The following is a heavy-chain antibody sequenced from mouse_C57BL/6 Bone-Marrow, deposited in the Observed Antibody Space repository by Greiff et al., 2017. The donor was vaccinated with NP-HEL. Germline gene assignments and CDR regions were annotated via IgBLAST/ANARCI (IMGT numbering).Heavy chain of an antibody. CDR2: IYPGDGDT. V-gene: IGHV1-82*01. D-gene: IGHD4-1*01. CDR3: ARGNWVRRYFDV. Sequence: QVQLQQSGPELVKPGASVKISCKASGYAFSSSWMNWVKQRPGKGLEWIGRIYPGDGDTNYNGKFKGKATLTADKSSSTAYMQLSSLTSEDSAVYFCARGNWVRRYFDVWGTGTTVTVSS. J-gene: IGHJ1*03. CDR1: GYAFSSSW.